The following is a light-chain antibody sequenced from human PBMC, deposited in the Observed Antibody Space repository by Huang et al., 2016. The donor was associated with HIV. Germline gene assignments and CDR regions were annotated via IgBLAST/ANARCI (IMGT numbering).Light chain of an antibody. Sequence: EIVLTQSPATLSVSAGENATLSCRASQGLGSYLALYQQKPGQAPRLLIYDASTRATGVPARFSGSGSGTEFTLTISSLQSEDSAFYYCQHYDNWPPRTFGQGTKVEIK. CDR2: DAS. CDR3: QHYDNWPPRT. V-gene: IGKV3-15*01. CDR1: QGLGSY. J-gene: IGKJ1*01.